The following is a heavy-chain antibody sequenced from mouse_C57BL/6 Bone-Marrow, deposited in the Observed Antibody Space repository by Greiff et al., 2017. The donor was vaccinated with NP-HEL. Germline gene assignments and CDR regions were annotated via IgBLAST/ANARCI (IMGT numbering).Heavy chain of an antibody. CDR2: IYIGTGYT. CDR3: AREDVVYYYGPHYYAMDY. CDR1: GYTFTSYG. D-gene: IGHD1-1*01. V-gene: IGHV1-58*01. Sequence: EVQLQESGAELVRPGSSVKMSCKTSGYTFTSYGINWVKQRPGQGLEWIGYIYIGTGYTEYNEKFKGKATLTSDTSSSTAYMQLSSLTSEDSAIYFCAREDVVYYYGPHYYAMDYWGQGTSVTVSS. J-gene: IGHJ4*01.